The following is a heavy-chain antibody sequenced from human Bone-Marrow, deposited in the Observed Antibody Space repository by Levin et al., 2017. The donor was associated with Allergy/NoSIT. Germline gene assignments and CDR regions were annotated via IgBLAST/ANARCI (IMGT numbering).Heavy chain of an antibody. CDR3: ARDPYSSGWNGILGYFDY. Sequence: PGGSLRLSCTASGFTFSSDAMHWVRQAPGKGLQWVAIISYDGSNKFYSDSVKGRFTISRDNSMHTLYLQMDSLRPEDTAVYYCARDPYSSGWNGILGYFDYWGQGTLVTVSS. V-gene: IGHV3-30*03. D-gene: IGHD6-19*01. J-gene: IGHJ4*02. CDR2: ISYDGSNK. CDR1: GFTFSSDA.